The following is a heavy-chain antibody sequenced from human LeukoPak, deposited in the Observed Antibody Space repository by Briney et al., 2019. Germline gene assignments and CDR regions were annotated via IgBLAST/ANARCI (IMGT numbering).Heavy chain of an antibody. V-gene: IGHV4-59*01. CDR2: IYYSGGT. CDR3: ARGLRYDYVWGSYRYSPYGMDV. D-gene: IGHD3-16*02. Sequence: PSETLSLTCTVSGGSISSYYWSWIRQPPGKGLEWIGYIYYSGGTNYNPSLKSRVTISVDTSKNQFSLKLSSVTAADTAVYYCARGLRYDYVWGSYRYSPYGMDVWGQGTTVTVSS. J-gene: IGHJ6*02. CDR1: GGSISSYY.